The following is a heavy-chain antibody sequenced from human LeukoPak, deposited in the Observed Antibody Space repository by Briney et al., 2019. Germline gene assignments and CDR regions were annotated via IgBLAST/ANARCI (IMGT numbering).Heavy chain of an antibody. D-gene: IGHD5-24*01. J-gene: IGHJ4*02. Sequence: GGSLRLSCAASGFTVSSNYMSWFRQAPGKGLEWVSAISGSGGTTFYADSVKGRFTISRDNSKNTLYLQVNSLRAADTAIYYCAKVQEMDTILPPFHYWGQGTLVTVSS. CDR1: GFTVSSNY. CDR3: AKVQEMDTILPPFHY. V-gene: IGHV3-23*01. CDR2: ISGSGGTT.